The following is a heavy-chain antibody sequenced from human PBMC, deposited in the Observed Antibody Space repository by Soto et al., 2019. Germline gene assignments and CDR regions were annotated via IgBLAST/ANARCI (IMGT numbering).Heavy chain of an antibody. Sequence: QLQLQESGSGLVKPSQTLSLTCAVSGGSISSGGYSWSWIRQPPGKGLEWIGYIYHSGSTYYNPSPKSRVTISVDRCKNQFSLKLSSVTAADTAVYYCARGKYQLLSPYYFDYWGQGTLVTVSS. V-gene: IGHV4-30-2*01. CDR2: IYHSGST. CDR3: ARGKYQLLSPYYFDY. CDR1: GGSISSGGYS. D-gene: IGHD2-2*01. J-gene: IGHJ4*02.